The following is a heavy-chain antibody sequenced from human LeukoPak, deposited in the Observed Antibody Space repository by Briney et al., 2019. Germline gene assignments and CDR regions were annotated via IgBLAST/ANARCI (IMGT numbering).Heavy chain of an antibody. CDR2: IIPIFGTA. CDR3: ARERESGSYRYFDY. Sequence: RASVKVSWKASGGTFSSYAISWVRQAPGQGLEWMGGIIPIFGTANYAQKFQGRVTITADESTSTAYMELSSLRSEDTAVYYCARERESGSYRYFDYWGQGTLVTVSS. D-gene: IGHD1-26*01. V-gene: IGHV1-69*13. CDR1: GGTFSSYA. J-gene: IGHJ4*02.